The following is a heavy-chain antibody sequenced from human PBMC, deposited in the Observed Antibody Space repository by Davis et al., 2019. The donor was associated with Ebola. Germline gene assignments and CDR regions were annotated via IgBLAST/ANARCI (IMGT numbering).Heavy chain of an antibody. V-gene: IGHV3-7*03. CDR3: ARPIRDSGIRLLAY. D-gene: IGHD2-21*02. CDR1: GFTFSSHT. Sequence: GESLKISCAASGFTFSSHTMNWVRQAPGKGLEWVANIKQDGSEKYYVDSVKGRFTISRDNAKDSLYLQMHSLRAEDTAVYYCARPIRDSGIRLLAYWGQGTLVTVSS. J-gene: IGHJ4*02. CDR2: IKQDGSEK.